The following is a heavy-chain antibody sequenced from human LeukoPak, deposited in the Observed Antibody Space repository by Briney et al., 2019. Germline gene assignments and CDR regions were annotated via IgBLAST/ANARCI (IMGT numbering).Heavy chain of an antibody. CDR3: ARETLMGATAY. J-gene: IGHJ4*02. V-gene: IGHV1-46*01. D-gene: IGHD1-26*01. Sequence: GASVKVSCKASGYTFTSYYMYWVRQAPGQGLEWMGIINPSGGSTSYAQKFQGRVTMTRDTSTSTVYMELSSLRSEDTAVYYCARETLMGATAYWGQGTLVTVSS. CDR2: INPSGGST. CDR1: GYTFTSYY.